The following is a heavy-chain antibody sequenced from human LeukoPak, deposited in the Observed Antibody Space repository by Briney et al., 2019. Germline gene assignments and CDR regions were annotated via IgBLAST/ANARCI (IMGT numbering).Heavy chain of an antibody. CDR1: GYTFTSYY. J-gene: IGHJ4*02. CDR3: ARAMGYYGSGSYYNGGDY. V-gene: IGHV1-46*01. CDR2: INPSGGST. Sequence: GASVKVSSKASGYTFTSYYMHWVRQAPGQGLEWMGLINPSGGSTSYAQKFQGRVTMTRDTSTSTVYMELSSLRSEDTAVYYCARAMGYYGSGSYYNGGDYWGQGTLVTVSS. D-gene: IGHD3-10*01.